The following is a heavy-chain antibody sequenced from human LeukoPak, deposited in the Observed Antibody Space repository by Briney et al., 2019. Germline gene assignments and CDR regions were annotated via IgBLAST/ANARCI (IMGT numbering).Heavy chain of an antibody. J-gene: IGHJ2*01. CDR3: ARKAPHDTSGWYFDL. D-gene: IGHD3-22*01. Sequence: ASVKVSCKASGYTFTSYYMHWVRQDPGQGLEWMGIINPSDGGASYAQKFQGRLTMSRDTSTSTLYMELSSLRSEDTAIYYCARKAPHDTSGWYFDLWGRGTLVTVSS. V-gene: IGHV1-46*01. CDR2: INPSDGGA. CDR1: GYTFTSYY.